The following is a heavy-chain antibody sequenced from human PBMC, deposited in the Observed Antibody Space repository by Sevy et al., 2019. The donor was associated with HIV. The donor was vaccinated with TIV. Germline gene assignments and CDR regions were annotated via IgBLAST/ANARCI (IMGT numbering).Heavy chain of an antibody. J-gene: IGHJ6*02. V-gene: IGHV3-30*18. CDR3: ANSRGRYEGSSWLYYYYIMDV. CDR2: ISNDGSYK. CDR1: GFTFSRYS. D-gene: IGHD6-13*01. Sequence: GGSLRLSCAAAGFTFSRYSMHWARQAPGKGLEWVAVISNDGSYKEYANSVKGRFTVSRDDSKDTVYLQMNSLRLEDTAVYYCANSRGRYEGSSWLYYYYIMDVWGQGTTVTVSS.